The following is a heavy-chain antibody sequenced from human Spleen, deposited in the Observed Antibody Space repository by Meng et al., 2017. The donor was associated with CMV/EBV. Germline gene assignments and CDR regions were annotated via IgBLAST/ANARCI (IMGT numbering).Heavy chain of an antibody. CDR1: GFTFSSYA. CDR2: IGASGGGT. D-gene: IGHD6-19*01. V-gene: IGHV3-23*01. J-gene: IGHJ4*02. Sequence: GESLKISCSASGFTFSSYAMSWVRQAPGKGLEWVSSIGASGGGTYYADSVKGRFTISRDNSKSTLHLQMNSLRAEDTAVYYCAKVIGGGGYRVNVIANKGFAYWGQGTLVTVSS. CDR3: AKVIGGGGYRVNVIANKGFAY.